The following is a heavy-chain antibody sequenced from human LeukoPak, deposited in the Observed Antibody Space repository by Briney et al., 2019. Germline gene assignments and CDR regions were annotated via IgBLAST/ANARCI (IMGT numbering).Heavy chain of an antibody. CDR2: TYYRSKWYN. D-gene: IGHD3-22*01. V-gene: IGHV6-1*01. J-gene: IGHJ4*02. CDR1: GDSVSSNSAT. Sequence: SQTLSLTCAISGDSVSSNSATCNWIRQSPSRGLEWLGRTYYRSKWYNDYAESVKSRITTNPDTSKNQFSLQLNSVTPEDTAVYYCARSLRGYCDYWGQGTLVTVSS. CDR3: ARSLRGYCDY.